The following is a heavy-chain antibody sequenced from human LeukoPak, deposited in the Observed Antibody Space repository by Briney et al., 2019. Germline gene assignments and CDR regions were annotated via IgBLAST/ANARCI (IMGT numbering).Heavy chain of an antibody. J-gene: IGHJ6*03. CDR1: GGSISSSSYY. CDR3: ARQVSDYFYYYIDV. Sequence: TSETLSLTCSVSGGSISSSSYYWNWIRPPPGKGLEWVGRIYYSGTTYYNSSLKSRVTISEDTSKNRFSLMLTSVTAADTAVYYCARQVSDYFYYYIDVWGEGTTVIVSS. V-gene: IGHV4-39*01. CDR2: IYYSGTT.